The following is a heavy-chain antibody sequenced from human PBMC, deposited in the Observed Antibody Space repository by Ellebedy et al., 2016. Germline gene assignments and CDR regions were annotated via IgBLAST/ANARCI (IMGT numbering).Heavy chain of an antibody. Sequence: GESLKISXATSGFGFTFSSYALNWVRQAPGKGLEWVANINVDGDETHYVDSLKGRVVISRDNAKNTVFLHMTNLTPEDTAFYYCAREDCGGGSCYYSFDYWGPGTQVAVSS. J-gene: IGHJ4*02. D-gene: IGHD2-15*01. CDR3: AREDCGGGSCYYSFDY. CDR2: INVDGDET. V-gene: IGHV3-7*01. CDR1: GFGFTFSSYA.